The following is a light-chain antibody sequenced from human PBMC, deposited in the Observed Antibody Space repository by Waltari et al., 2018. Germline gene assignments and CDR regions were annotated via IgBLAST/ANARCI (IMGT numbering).Light chain of an antibody. Sequence: EIVLTQSPGTLSLSLGERATLSCSASQSVSRALAWYQQKPGQAPRLLLYGASTRATGIPDRFSGSGSGTDFSLTISRLEPDDFAVYYCQHYLRLPVTFGQGTTVEI. CDR3: QHYLRLPVT. CDR2: GAS. J-gene: IGKJ1*01. CDR1: QSVSRA. V-gene: IGKV3-20*01.